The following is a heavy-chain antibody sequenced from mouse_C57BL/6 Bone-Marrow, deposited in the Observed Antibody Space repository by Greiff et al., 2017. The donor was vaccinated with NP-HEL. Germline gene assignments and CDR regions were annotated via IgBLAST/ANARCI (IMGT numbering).Heavy chain of an antibody. CDR2: ISDGGSYT. D-gene: IGHD1-1*01. V-gene: IGHV5-4*01. CDR1: GFTFSSYA. J-gene: IGHJ3*01. CDR3: ARDDPHYYGSSPWFAY. Sequence: EVQVVESGGGLVKPGGSLKLSCAASGFTFSSYAMSWVRQTPEKRLEWVATISDGGSYTYYPDNVKGRFTISRDNAKNNLYLQLSHLKSEDTAMYYCARDDPHYYGSSPWFAYWGQGTLVTVSA.